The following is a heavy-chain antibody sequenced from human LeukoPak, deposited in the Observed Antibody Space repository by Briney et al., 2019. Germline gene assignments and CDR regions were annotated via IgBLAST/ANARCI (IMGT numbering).Heavy chain of an antibody. J-gene: IGHJ4*02. Sequence: NSSETLSLTCTVSGGSISSFYWSWIRQPPGKGLEWIGYIYYSGSTNYNPSLKSRVTISVDTSKNQFSLKLTSVTAADTAVYYCAREPKYWGQGTLVTVSS. CDR3: AREPKY. V-gene: IGHV4-59*12. CDR1: GGSISSFY. CDR2: IYYSGST.